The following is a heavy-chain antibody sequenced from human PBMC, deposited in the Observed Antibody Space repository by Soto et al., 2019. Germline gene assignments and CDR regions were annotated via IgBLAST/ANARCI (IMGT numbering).Heavy chain of an antibody. D-gene: IGHD6-13*01. Sequence: QVQLVQSGAEVKKPGASVKVSCKASGYTFTTYAMHWVRQAPGQRLEWMGWINPDNGNTKYSKNFQGRVTITRDTSASTAYMELSSLTSEDTAVYYCARGYSGTWAGGFDYWGQGTLVTVSS. CDR2: INPDNGNT. CDR3: ARGYSGTWAGGFDY. V-gene: IGHV1-3*01. J-gene: IGHJ4*02. CDR1: GYTFTTYA.